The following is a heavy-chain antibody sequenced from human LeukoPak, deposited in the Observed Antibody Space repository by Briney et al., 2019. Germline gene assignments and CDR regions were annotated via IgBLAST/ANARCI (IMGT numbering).Heavy chain of an antibody. V-gene: IGHV3-74*01. CDR3: ARESERYGSGSYYSLFDY. CDR2: INSDGSST. J-gene: IGHJ4*02. CDR1: GFTFSSYW. D-gene: IGHD3-10*01. Sequence: GGSLRLSCAASGFTFSSYWMHWVRQAPGKGLVWVSRINSDGSSTSYADSVKGRFTISRDSAKNTLYLQMNSLRAEDTAVYYCARESERYGSGSYYSLFDYWGQGTLVTVSS.